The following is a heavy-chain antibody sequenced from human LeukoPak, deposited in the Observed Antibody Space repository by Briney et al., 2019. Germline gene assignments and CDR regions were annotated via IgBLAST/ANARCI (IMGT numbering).Heavy chain of an antibody. CDR1: GCTFSIDG. Sequence: PARSLRLSCAASGCTFSIDGIHWVRQAPPKGLDLVAGISYDEMYQYYADSVKGRFTISRDNSKNTLFLQMNSLRAEDTAIYYCAKDRDYYGSGSDYWGQGTLVTVSS. CDR2: ISYDEMYQ. D-gene: IGHD3-10*01. J-gene: IGHJ4*02. CDR3: AKDRDYYGSGSDY. V-gene: IGHV3-30*18.